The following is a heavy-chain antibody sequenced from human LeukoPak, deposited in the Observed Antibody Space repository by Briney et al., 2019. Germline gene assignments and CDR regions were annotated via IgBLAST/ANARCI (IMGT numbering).Heavy chain of an antibody. D-gene: IGHD1-26*01. Sequence: GGSLRLSCAASGFTFDDYGMSWVRHAPGKGLEWVSGINWNGGSTGYADSVKGRFTISRDNAKNSLYLQMNSLRAKDTALYYCAREGGSYSDYYYYYMDVWGKGTTVTVSS. CDR1: GFTFDDYG. CDR2: INWNGGST. V-gene: IGHV3-20*04. J-gene: IGHJ6*03. CDR3: AREGGSYSDYYYYYMDV.